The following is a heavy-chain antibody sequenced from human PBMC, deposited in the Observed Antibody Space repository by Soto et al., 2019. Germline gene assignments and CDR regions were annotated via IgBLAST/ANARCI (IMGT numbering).Heavy chain of an antibody. CDR3: AKAGGGGYDYYYYGMDV. V-gene: IGHV3-30*18. J-gene: IGHJ6*02. CDR1: GFIFSNYG. Sequence: LRLSCAASGFIFSNYGMHWVRQAPGKGLEWVAVISSDGSNKYYADSVKGRFTISRDNSKNTLYLQMNSLRAEDTAVYYCAKAGGGGYDYYYYGMDVWGQGTTVTVSS. CDR2: ISSDGSNK. D-gene: IGHD3-16*01.